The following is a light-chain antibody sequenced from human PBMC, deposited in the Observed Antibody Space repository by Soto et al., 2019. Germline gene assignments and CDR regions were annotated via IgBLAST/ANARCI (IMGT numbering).Light chain of an antibody. Sequence: IVLTQSPATLSLSPGERATLSCRASQSLINFVVWYQHKPGQPPRLLIYDASKRATGIPTRFSGSGSGTDFTLTISSLQPEDFAVYYCQQRSNWPDAFGQGTRLEI. CDR3: QQRSNWPDA. V-gene: IGKV3-11*01. CDR1: QSLINF. CDR2: DAS. J-gene: IGKJ5*01.